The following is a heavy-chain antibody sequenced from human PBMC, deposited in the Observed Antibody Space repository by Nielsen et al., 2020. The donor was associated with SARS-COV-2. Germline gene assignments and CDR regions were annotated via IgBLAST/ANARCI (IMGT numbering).Heavy chain of an antibody. J-gene: IGHJ4*02. Sequence: GESLKISCQGSGYLFTTYWISWVRQVPGKGLEWMGVISHGDSDTRYSPAFQGQVTISADQSITTAYLQWSSLKASDTAIYYCARQGRFCSRTTCSRNYFDSWGQGTLVTVSS. D-gene: IGHD2-2*01. CDR3: ARQGRFCSRTTCSRNYFDS. V-gene: IGHV5-51*01. CDR2: ISHGDSDT. CDR1: GYLFTTYW.